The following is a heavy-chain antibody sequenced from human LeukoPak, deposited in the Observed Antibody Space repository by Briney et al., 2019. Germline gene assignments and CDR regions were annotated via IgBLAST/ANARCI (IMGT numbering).Heavy chain of an antibody. D-gene: IGHD2-15*01. CDR3: ASRPMVAADYYFDF. CDR2: VNHSGST. J-gene: IGHJ4*02. Sequence: SETLSLTCAVFGGSFSGNYWNWIRQPPGKRLEWIGEVNHSGSTDYNPSLRSRVTISADMSKNQSSLKLSSVTAADTAVYYCASRPMVAADYYFDFWGQGTLATVSS. CDR1: GGSFSGNY. V-gene: IGHV4-34*01.